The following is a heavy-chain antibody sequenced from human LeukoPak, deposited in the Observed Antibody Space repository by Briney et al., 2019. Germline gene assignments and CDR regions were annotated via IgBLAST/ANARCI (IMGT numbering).Heavy chain of an antibody. CDR3: ARDLRPGAYYYGSGSYLNGFDP. CDR2: INPNSGGT. Sequence: GASVKVSCKASGYTFTGYYMHWVRQAPGQGLEWMGWINPNSGGTNYAQKFQGRGTMTRDTSISTAYMELSRLRSDDTAVYYCARDLRPGAYYYGSGSYLNGFDPWGQGTLVTVSS. CDR1: GYTFTGYY. J-gene: IGHJ5*02. D-gene: IGHD3-10*01. V-gene: IGHV1-2*02.